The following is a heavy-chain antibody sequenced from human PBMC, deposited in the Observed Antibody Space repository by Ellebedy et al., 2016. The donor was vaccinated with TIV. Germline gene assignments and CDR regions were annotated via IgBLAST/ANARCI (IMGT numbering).Heavy chain of an antibody. V-gene: IGHV3-23*01. D-gene: IGHD1-1*01. J-gene: IGHJ2*01. CDR2: ISHTGGRT. Sequence: PGGSLRLSCAASGFTFSSYAMSWVRQAPGKGLEWVSTISHTGGRTYYADSVGGRFTISRDNSKKTLYLQMNSLSAEDTAVYYCARRGSQYWHFDLWGRGTQVIVSS. CDR3: ARRGSQYWHFDL. CDR1: GFTFSSYA.